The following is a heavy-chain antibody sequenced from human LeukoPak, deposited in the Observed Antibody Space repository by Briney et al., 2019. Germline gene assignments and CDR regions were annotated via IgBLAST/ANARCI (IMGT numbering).Heavy chain of an antibody. CDR2: ISSSSSYI. D-gene: IGHD2-2*01. CDR1: GFTFSSYS. J-gene: IGHJ6*03. CDR3: ARDPGRQLLYYYYYMDV. Sequence: GGSLRLSCAASGFTFSSYSMNWVRQAPGKGLEWVSSISSSSSYIYYADSVKGRFTISRDNAKNSLYLQMNSLRAEDTAVYYCARDPGRQLLYYYYYMDVWGKGTTVTISS. V-gene: IGHV3-21*01.